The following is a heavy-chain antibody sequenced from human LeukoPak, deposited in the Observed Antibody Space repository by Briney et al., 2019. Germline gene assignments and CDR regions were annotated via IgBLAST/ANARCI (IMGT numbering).Heavy chain of an antibody. J-gene: IGHJ3*02. V-gene: IGHV1-2*02. CDR2: INPNSGGT. D-gene: IGHD6-6*01. CDR3: ARDWHFALAALAFDI. CDR1: GYTFTSYY. Sequence: ASVKVSCKASGYTFTSYYIHWVRQAPGQGLEWMGWINPNSGGTNYAQKFQGRVTMTRDTSISTAYMELSRLRSDDTAVYYCARDWHFALAALAFDIWGQGTMVTVSS.